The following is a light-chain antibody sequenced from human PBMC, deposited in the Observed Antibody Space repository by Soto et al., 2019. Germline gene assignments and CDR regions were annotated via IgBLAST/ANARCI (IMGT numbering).Light chain of an antibody. CDR1: QSVSSSY. Sequence: EIVLTQSPPTLSLTPGERATLSCRASQSVSSSYLAWYQQKPGQAPRLLIYGASSRATGIPDRFSGSGSGTDFTLTISRLEPEDFAVYYCQQFSSYPLTFGGGTKVDIK. CDR3: QQFSSYPLT. V-gene: IGKV3-20*01. CDR2: GAS. J-gene: IGKJ4*01.